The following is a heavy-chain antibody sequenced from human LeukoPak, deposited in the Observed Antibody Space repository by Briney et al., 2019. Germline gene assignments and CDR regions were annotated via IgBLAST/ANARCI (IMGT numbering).Heavy chain of an antibody. D-gene: IGHD3-16*01. CDR1: GYTLTSYD. V-gene: IGHV1-8*01. CDR2: MNPNSGNT. CDR3: ARGYTPRGGWYYYYGMDV. J-gene: IGHJ6*02. Sequence: ASVKVSCKASGYTLTSYDINWVRQATGQGLEWMGWMNPNSGNTGYAQKFQGRVTMTRNTSISTAYMELSSLRSEDTAVYYCARGYTPRGGWYYYYGMDVWGQGTTVTVSS.